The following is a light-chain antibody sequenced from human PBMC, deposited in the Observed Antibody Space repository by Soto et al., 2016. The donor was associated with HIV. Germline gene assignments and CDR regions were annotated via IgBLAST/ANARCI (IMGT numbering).Light chain of an antibody. CDR3: QSADSSGTYGV. CDR1: TLPKQY. CDR2: KDS. V-gene: IGLV3-25*03. J-gene: IGLJ2*01. Sequence: SYELTQPPSVSVSPGQTARITCSGDTLPKQYAYWYQQKPGQAPVLVIYKDSERPSGIPERFSGSSSGTTVTLTISGVQAGDEADYYCQSADSSGTYGVFGGGTKLTVL.